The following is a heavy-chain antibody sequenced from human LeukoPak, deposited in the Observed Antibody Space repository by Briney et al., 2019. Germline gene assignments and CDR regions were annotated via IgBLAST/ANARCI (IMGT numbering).Heavy chain of an antibody. V-gene: IGHV7-4-1*02. CDR1: GCTFTSYA. D-gene: IGHD3-9*01. Sequence: ASVKVSCKASGCTFTSYAMNWVRQAPGQGLEWMGWINTNTGNPTYAQGFTGRFVFTLDPSVSTAYLQISSLKAEDTAVYYCARESPYFDWFPEGYWGQGTLVTVSS. J-gene: IGHJ4*02. CDR2: INTNTGNP. CDR3: ARESPYFDWFPEGY.